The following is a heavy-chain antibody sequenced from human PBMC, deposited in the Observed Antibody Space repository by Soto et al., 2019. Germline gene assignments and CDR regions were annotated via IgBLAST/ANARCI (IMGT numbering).Heavy chain of an antibody. D-gene: IGHD6-6*01. CDR3: ARQGSSGSGFDP. CDR2: VYYSGRT. Sequence: PSETLSLTCTVSGGSFSSGGYYWSWLRQHPGQGLEWIGYVYYSGRTYYNPSLKSRVTISVDTSKNQFSRKLSSVTAADTAVYYCARQGSSGSGFDPWGQGTLVTVSS. J-gene: IGHJ5*02. V-gene: IGHV4-31*03. CDR1: GGSFSSGGYY.